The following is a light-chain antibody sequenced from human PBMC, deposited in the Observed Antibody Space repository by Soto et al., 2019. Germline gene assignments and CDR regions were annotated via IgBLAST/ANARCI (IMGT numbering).Light chain of an antibody. Sequence: QSALTQPASVSGSPGQSITISCTGTSSDVGGYNYVSWYQQHPGKDPKLMIYDVSNRPSGVSNRFSGSKSGNTASLTIAGLQAEDEDDYYCSSYTSSSPLVFGTGTKVTVL. CDR1: SSDVGGYNY. CDR2: DVS. V-gene: IGLV2-14*01. CDR3: SSYTSSSPLV. J-gene: IGLJ1*01.